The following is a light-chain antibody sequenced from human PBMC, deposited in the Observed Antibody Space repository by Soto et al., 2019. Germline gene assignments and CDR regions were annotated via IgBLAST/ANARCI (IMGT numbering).Light chain of an antibody. Sequence: QSVLTQPRSVSGSPGQSVTISCTGTSSDVGGYNYVSWYQQHPGKAPKVMIYDVSERPSGVPDRFSGSKSGNTASLTISGLQAEYEADYYCCSYAGSPRYVFGTWTKLTVL. J-gene: IGLJ1*01. CDR2: DVS. CDR1: SSDVGGYNY. V-gene: IGLV2-11*01. CDR3: CSYAGSPRYV.